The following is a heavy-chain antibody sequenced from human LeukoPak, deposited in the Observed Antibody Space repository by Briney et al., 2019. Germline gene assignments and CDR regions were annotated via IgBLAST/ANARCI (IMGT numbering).Heavy chain of an antibody. J-gene: IGHJ4*02. D-gene: IGHD6-19*01. Sequence: GESLKISCKGSGYSFTSYWIGWVRQMPGKGLEGMEIIHLGNSDTRYSPSFQGQVTISADKSISTAYLQWSSLKASDTAMFYCAGAVAGNFYFDQWGQGTLVTVSS. V-gene: IGHV5-51*01. CDR1: GYSFTSYW. CDR2: IHLGNSDT. CDR3: AGAVAGNFYFDQ.